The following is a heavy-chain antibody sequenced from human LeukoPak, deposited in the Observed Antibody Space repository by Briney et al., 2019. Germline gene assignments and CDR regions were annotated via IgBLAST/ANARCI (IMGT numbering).Heavy chain of an antibody. CDR3: ARVWYSVSPSYFDL. J-gene: IGHJ2*01. D-gene: IGHD1-26*01. Sequence: GGSLRLSCTASGFTFSNYGMHWVRQAPGKGLEWVAVIGYDGGDKYYADSVKGRFTISRDNSNNKMYLQMNSLRADDTATYFCARVWYSVSPSYFDLWGRGSLVTVSS. CDR1: GFTFSNYG. CDR2: IGYDGGDK. V-gene: IGHV3-30*12.